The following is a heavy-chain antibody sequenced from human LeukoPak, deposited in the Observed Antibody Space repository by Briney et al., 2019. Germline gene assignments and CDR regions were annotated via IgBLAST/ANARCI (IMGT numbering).Heavy chain of an antibody. CDR3: AKVVVLMVYGKPDAFDI. J-gene: IGHJ3*02. Sequence: GGSLRLSCAASGFTFSSYAMSWVRQAPGKGLEWVSAISGSGGSTYYADSVKGRFTISRDNSKNTLYLQMNSLRAEDTAVYHCAKVVVLMVYGKPDAFDIWGQGTMVTVSS. D-gene: IGHD2-8*01. V-gene: IGHV3-23*01. CDR1: GFTFSSYA. CDR2: ISGSGGST.